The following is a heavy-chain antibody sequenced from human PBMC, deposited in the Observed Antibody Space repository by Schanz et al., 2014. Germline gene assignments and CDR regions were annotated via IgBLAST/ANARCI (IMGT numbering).Heavy chain of an antibody. CDR1: GYNITSND. CDR3: ARGLRLEYYFDY. V-gene: IGHV1-8*01. D-gene: IGHD4-17*01. CDR2: MNPNSGNT. Sequence: QVQLVQSGAEVKKPGASVKVSCKASGYNITSNDVTWVRQATGQGLEWMGWMNPNSGNTGYAQKFQGRVTMTRDTSISTAYMELSSLRSDDTAVYYCARGLRLEYYFDYWGQGAQVTVSS. J-gene: IGHJ4*02.